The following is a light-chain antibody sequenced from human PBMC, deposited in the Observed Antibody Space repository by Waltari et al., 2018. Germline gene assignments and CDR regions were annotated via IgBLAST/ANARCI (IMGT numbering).Light chain of an antibody. V-gene: IGLV3-19*01. CDR3: HSRDTSSTRV. Sequence: SSELTQDPAVSVALGQTVRITCQGDRLRRYYARWYQQRPGQAPILVLYGQNNRPSGIPDRFSGSISGNTASLTITGAQAEDEADYYCHSRDTSSTRVFGGGTRLTV. J-gene: IGLJ2*01. CDR1: RLRRYY. CDR2: GQN.